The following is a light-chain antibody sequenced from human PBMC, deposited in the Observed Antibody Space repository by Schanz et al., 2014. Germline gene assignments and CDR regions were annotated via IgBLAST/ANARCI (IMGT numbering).Light chain of an antibody. V-gene: IGLV1-44*01. J-gene: IGLJ1*01. CDR3: SSYGGSNNPCV. CDR2: SNN. CDR1: SSNIGTNS. Sequence: QSVLTQPPSASGPPGQRVSFSCSGSSSNIGTNSVVWYQQLPGTAPKLLIYSNNQRPSGVPDRFSGSKSGNTASLTVSGLQAEDEADYYCSSYGGSNNPCVFGTGTKLTVL.